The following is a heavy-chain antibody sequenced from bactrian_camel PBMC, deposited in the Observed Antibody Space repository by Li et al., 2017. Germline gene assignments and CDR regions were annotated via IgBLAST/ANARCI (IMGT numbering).Heavy chain of an antibody. J-gene: IGHJ4*01. CDR3: AAVCSPYCTHSVGTYCYT. CDR2: IDLNGVE. D-gene: IGHD3*01. V-gene: IGHV3S53*01. Sequence: VQLVESGGGSAQAGGSLRLSCSASADALMYMAWFRQAPGQKREAVAHIDLNGVEAFADPVKGRTTITRDKNTIFLQMNSLIPEDTGTYYCAAVCSPYCTHSVGTYCYTGGQGTQVTVS. CDR1: ADALMY.